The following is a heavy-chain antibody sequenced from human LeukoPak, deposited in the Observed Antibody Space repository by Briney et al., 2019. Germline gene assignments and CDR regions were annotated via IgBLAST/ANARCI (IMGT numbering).Heavy chain of an antibody. Sequence: KASETLSLTCDVYGGSFSGYYWTWIRQSPGMGLEWIGEIIHSGATNYNPSLSSRVTISVDTSKNQFSLELSSVTAADTAMYYCARGILVTVYAAFDYWGQGTLVTVSS. V-gene: IGHV4-34*01. D-gene: IGHD2-8*01. CDR1: GGSFSGYY. CDR2: IIHSGAT. J-gene: IGHJ4*02. CDR3: ARGILVTVYAAFDY.